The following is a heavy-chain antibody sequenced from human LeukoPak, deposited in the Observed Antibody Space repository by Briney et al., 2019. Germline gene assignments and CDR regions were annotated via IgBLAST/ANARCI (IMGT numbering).Heavy chain of an antibody. CDR1: GVSISSSSYC. J-gene: IGHJ4*02. CDR2: IYYSGST. CDR3: ARDRVVGYSSGPNLFDY. Sequence: PSETLSPTCTVSGVSISSSSYCWGWIRQPPGKGLEWIGSIYYSGSTYYNPSLKSRVTISVDTSKNQFSLKLSSVTAADTAVYYCARDRVVGYSSGPNLFDYWGQGTLVTVSS. V-gene: IGHV4-39*07. D-gene: IGHD6-19*01.